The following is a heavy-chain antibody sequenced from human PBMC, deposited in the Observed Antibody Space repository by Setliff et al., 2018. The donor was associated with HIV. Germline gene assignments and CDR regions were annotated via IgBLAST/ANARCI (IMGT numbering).Heavy chain of an antibody. Sequence: PSETLSLTCTVSGGSTSEYYWSWIRQPPGKALEWIGYISYSGSTNYNPSLESRVAIPENMSKNQLSLRLRSVTAADTAVYYCARGIPLYSYGSYYLDYWGQGTPVTVSS. CDR1: GGSTSEYY. J-gene: IGHJ4*02. CDR3: ARGIPLYSYGSYYLDY. CDR2: ISYSGST. V-gene: IGHV4-59*12. D-gene: IGHD5-18*01.